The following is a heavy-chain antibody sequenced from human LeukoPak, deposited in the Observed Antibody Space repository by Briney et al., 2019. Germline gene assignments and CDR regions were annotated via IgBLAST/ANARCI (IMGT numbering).Heavy chain of an antibody. J-gene: IGHJ3*02. V-gene: IGHV1-2*02. Sequence: ASVKVSCKASGYTFTGYYMHWVRQAPGQGLEWMGWINPNSGGTNYAQKFQGRVTMTRDTSISTAYMELSRLRSDNTAVYYCARANRKLDAFDIWGQGTMVTVSS. CDR3: ARANRKLDAFDI. CDR2: INPNSGGT. CDR1: GYTFTGYY.